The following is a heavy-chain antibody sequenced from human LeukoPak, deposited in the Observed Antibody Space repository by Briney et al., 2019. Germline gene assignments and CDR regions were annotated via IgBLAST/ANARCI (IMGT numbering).Heavy chain of an antibody. Sequence: GESLKISCKGSGYSFTSYWIGWVRQMPGKGLEWMGIIYPGDSDTRYSPSLQGQVTISADKSISTAYLQWSSLKASDTAMYYCARHYYDYVWGSYRASQIDYWGQGTLVTVSS. CDR3: ARHYYDYVWGSYRASQIDY. CDR1: GYSFTSYW. J-gene: IGHJ4*02. CDR2: IYPGDSDT. D-gene: IGHD3-16*02. V-gene: IGHV5-51*01.